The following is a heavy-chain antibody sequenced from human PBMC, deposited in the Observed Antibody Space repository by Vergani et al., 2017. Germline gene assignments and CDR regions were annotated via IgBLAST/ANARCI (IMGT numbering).Heavy chain of an antibody. Sequence: EVQLVESGGGLVQPGRSLRLSCAASGFTFDDYAMQWVRQAPGKGLEWVSGISWNSGSICYADSVKGRFTISRDNAKNSLYLQMNSLRAEDTSLYYCAKGLGQYYYYGMDVWGQGTTVTVSS. D-gene: IGHD6-19*01. J-gene: IGHJ6*02. CDR3: AKGLGQYYYYGMDV. CDR2: ISWNSGSI. V-gene: IGHV3-9*01. CDR1: GFTFDDYA.